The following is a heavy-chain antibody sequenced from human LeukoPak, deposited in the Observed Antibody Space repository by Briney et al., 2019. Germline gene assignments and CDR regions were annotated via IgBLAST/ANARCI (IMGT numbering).Heavy chain of an antibody. Sequence: GGSLRLSCAASGFTFSAYWMHWVRQAPGKWLVWVSRITPDGGGTIYADSVKGRVTISRDNAKNTLYLQMNSLRAEDTAVYYCARHYSLWELTNWGQGTLVTVSS. CDR3: ARHYSLWELTN. CDR2: ITPDGGGT. CDR1: GFTFSAYW. D-gene: IGHD3-16*01. V-gene: IGHV3-74*01. J-gene: IGHJ4*02.